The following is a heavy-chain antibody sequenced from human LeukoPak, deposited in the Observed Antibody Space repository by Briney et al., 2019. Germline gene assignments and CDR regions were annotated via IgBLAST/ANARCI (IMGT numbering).Heavy chain of an antibody. V-gene: IGHV3-7*03. CDR2: MNKDGSEK. D-gene: IGHD1/OR15-1a*01. CDR1: GFTFTNCA. J-gene: IGHJ6*02. Sequence: GGSLRLSCAASGFTFTNCAMTWVRQAPGKGPEWVANMNKDGSEKYYVDSVKGRFTISRDTAKNSLYLQMNNLRAEDTALYYCARNNDMDVWGQGTTVIVSS. CDR3: ARNNDMDV.